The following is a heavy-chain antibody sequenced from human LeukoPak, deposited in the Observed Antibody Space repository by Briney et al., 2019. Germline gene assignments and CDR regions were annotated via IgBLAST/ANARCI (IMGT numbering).Heavy chain of an antibody. J-gene: IGHJ4*02. CDR3: ARMQDYGSGREYY. CDR2: VSTYNGNT. CDR1: GYTFTSYG. Sequence: ASVKVSCKASGYTFTSYGISWVRQAPGQGLEWMGRVSTYNGNTKYAQRLQGRVTMTTDTSTSTAFLELRGLTSDDTAVYYCARMQDYGSGREYYWGQGTLVTVSS. V-gene: IGHV1-18*01. D-gene: IGHD3-10*01.